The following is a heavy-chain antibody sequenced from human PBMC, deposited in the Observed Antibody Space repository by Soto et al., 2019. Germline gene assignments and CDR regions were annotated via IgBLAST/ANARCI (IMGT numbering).Heavy chain of an antibody. Sequence: TGLEWIGYIYYSGSTNYNPSLKSRVTISVDTSKNQFSLKLSSVTAADTAVYYCARLYCSSTSCHQLDAFDIWGQGTMVTVSS. CDR3: ARLYCSSTSCHQLDAFDI. CDR2: IYYSGST. J-gene: IGHJ3*02. D-gene: IGHD2-2*01. V-gene: IGHV4-61*07.